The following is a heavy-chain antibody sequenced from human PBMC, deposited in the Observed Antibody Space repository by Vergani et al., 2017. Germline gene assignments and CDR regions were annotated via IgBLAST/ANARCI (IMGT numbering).Heavy chain of an antibody. CDR2: INHSGST. V-gene: IGHV4-34*01. CDR3: AKNPRLPLANFDY. Sequence: QVQLQQWGAGLLKPSETLSLTCAVYGGSFSGYYWSWIRQPPGKGLEWIGEINHSGSTNYNPSLKSRVTISVDTSKNQFSLKLSSVTAADTAVYYCAKNPRLPLANFDYWGQGTLVTVSS. J-gene: IGHJ4*02. D-gene: IGHD6-25*01. CDR1: GGSFSGYY.